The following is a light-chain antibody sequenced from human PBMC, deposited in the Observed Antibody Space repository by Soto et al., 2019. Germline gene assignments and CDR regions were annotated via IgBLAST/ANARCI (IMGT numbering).Light chain of an antibody. V-gene: IGKV1-5*01. CDR2: DAS. CDR1: QSISSW. J-gene: IGKJ2*01. CDR3: QQYNSYSYT. Sequence: DIQMTHSPSTLSASVGDRVTITCRASQSISSWLAWYQQKPGKAPKLLIYDASSLESRVPSRFSGSGSGTEFTLTISSLQPDDFATYYCQQYNSYSYTFGQGTKLEIK.